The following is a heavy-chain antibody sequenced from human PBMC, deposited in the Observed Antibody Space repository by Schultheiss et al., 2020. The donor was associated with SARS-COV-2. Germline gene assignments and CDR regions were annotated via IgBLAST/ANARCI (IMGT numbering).Heavy chain of an antibody. CDR2: INSDGSST. D-gene: IGHD3-10*01. CDR1: GFTFSSYG. J-gene: IGHJ4*02. Sequence: GGSLRLSCAASGFTFSSYGMSWVRQAPGKGLVWVSRINSDGSSTSYADSVKGRFTISRDNSKNTLYLQMNSLRAEDTAVYYCSFGEFRYYFDYWGQGTLVTVSS. V-gene: IGHV3-74*01. CDR3: SFGEFRYYFDY.